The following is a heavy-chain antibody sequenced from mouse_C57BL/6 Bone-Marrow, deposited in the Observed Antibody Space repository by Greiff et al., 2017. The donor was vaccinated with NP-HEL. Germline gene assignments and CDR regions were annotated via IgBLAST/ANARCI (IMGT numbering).Heavy chain of an antibody. CDR1: GFTFSSYG. Sequence: EVNVVESGGDLVKPGGSLKLSCAASGFTFSSYGMSWVRQTPDKRLEWVATISSGGSYTYYPDSVKGRFTISRDNAKNTLYLQMSSLKSEDTAMYYCARQEGTGTSWFAYWGQGTLVTVSA. J-gene: IGHJ3*01. D-gene: IGHD4-1*01. CDR2: ISSGGSYT. CDR3: ARQEGTGTSWFAY. V-gene: IGHV5-6*01.